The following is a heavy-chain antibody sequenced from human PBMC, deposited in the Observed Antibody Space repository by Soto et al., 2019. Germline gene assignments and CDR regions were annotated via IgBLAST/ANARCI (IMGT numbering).Heavy chain of an antibody. CDR3: AKEQETLYYYYGMDV. CDR2: ISYDGSNK. J-gene: IGHJ6*02. V-gene: IGHV3-30*18. Sequence: GGSLRLSCAASGFTFSSYGMHWVRQAPGKGLEWVAVISYDGSNKYYADSVKGRFTISRDNSKNTLYLQMNSLRAEDTAVYYCAKEQETLYYYYGMDVWGQGTTVTVSS. CDR1: GFTFSSYG.